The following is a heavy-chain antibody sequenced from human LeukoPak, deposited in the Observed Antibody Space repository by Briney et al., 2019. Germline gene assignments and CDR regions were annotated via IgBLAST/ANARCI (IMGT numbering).Heavy chain of an antibody. J-gene: IGHJ4*02. CDR2: ISAYNGNT. CDR3: AREEDYYYDSSGHHESDY. CDR1: GYTFTSYD. D-gene: IGHD3-22*01. V-gene: IGHV1-18*01. Sequence: ASVKVSCKASGYTFTSYDISWVRQAPGQGLEWMGWISAYNGNTNYAQKLQGRVTMTTDTSTSTAYMELRSLRSDDTAVYYCAREEDYYYDSSGHHESDYWGQGTLVTVSS.